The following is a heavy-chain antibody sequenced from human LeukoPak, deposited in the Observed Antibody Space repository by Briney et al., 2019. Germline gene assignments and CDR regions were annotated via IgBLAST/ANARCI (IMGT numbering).Heavy chain of an antibody. J-gene: IGHJ5*02. CDR3: ARVPTRGYYYDSSGYYYVS. CDR1: GYTFTGYY. Sequence: ASVKVSCKASGYTFTGYYMHWVRQAPGQGLEWMGRINPNSGGTNYAQKFQGRVTMTRDTSISTAYMELSRLRSDDTAVYYCARVPTRGYYYDSSGYYYVSWGQGTLATVSS. V-gene: IGHV1-2*06. D-gene: IGHD3-22*01. CDR2: INPNSGGT.